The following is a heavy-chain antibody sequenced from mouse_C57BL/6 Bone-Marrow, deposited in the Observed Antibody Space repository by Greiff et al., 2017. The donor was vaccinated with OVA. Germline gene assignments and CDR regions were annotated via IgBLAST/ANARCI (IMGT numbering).Heavy chain of an antibody. V-gene: IGHV2-6-1*01. CDR2: IWSDGST. D-gene: IGHD1-1*01. CDR3: ARHKTTVVGYAMDY. CDR1: GFSLTSYG. Sequence: VHLVESGPGLVAPSQSLSITCTVSGFSLTSYGVHWVRQPPGKGLEWLVVIWSDGSTTYNSALKSRLSISKDNSKSQVFLKMNSLQTDDTAMYYCARHKTTVVGYAMDYWGQGTSVTVSS. J-gene: IGHJ4*01.